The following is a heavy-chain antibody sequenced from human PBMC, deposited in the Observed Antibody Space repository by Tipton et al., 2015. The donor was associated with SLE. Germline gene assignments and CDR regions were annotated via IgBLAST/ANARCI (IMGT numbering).Heavy chain of an antibody. Sequence: TLSLTCTVSGGSISSYYWSWIRQPPGKGLEWIGYIYHSGRTNYNPSLKSRVTISLDTAKNQFSLKLNSVTAADTAVYYCHRYSSGWGFDYWDQGTLVTVSS. J-gene: IGHJ4*02. V-gene: IGHV4-59*01. CDR3: HRYSSGWGFDY. CDR2: IYHSGRT. CDR1: GGSISSYY. D-gene: IGHD6-19*01.